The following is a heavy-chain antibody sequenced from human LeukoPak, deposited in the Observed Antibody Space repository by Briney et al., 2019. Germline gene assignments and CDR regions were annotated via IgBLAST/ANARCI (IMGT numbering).Heavy chain of an antibody. J-gene: IGHJ4*02. CDR2: INPNSGGT. D-gene: IGHD3-22*01. CDR3: ASLAYDSSGYYFFDY. V-gene: IGHV1-2*02. CDR1: GYTFTGYY. Sequence: ASVKVSCKASGYTFTGYYMHWVRQAPGQGLEWMGWINPNSGGTNYAQKFQGRVTMTRDTSISTAYMELSRLRSDDTAVYYCASLAYDSSGYYFFDYWGQGTLVTASS.